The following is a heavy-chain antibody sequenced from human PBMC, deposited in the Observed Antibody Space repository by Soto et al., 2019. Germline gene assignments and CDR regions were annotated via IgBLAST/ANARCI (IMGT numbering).Heavy chain of an antibody. CDR1: GDSVSSNSAA. CDR2: TYYRSKWYN. D-gene: IGHD2-2*02. J-gene: IGHJ6*02. CDR3: AREIVGIVVVPAAIHYYYYYGMDV. Sequence: PSQTLSLTCAISGDSVSSNSAAWNWIRQSPSRGLEWLGRTYYRSKWYNDYAVSVKSRITINPDTSKNQFSLQLNSVTPEDTAVYYCAREIVGIVVVPAAIHYYYYYGMDVWGQGTTVTVSS. V-gene: IGHV6-1*01.